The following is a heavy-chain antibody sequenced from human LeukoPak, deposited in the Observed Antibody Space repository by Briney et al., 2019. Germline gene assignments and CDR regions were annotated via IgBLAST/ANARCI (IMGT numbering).Heavy chain of an antibody. J-gene: IGHJ3*02. V-gene: IGHV4-34*01. D-gene: IGHD2-2*01. CDR1: GGSFSGYY. CDR3: AFRYCSSTSCYRSPGYAFDI. Sequence: SETLSLTCAVYGGSFSGYYWSWIRQPPGKGLEWIGEINHSGSTNYNPSLKSRVTISVDTSKNRFSLKLSSVTAADTAVYYCAFRYCSSTSCYRSPGYAFDIWGQGTMVTVSS. CDR2: INHSGST.